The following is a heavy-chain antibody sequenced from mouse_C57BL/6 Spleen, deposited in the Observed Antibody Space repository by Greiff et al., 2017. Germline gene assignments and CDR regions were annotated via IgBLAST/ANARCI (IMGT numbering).Heavy chain of an antibody. J-gene: IGHJ3*01. CDR1: GYTFTGYW. V-gene: IGHV1-9*01. CDR3: TRGGYDYEKDWFAY. CDR2: ILPGSGST. Sequence: VKLQQSGAELMKPGASVKLSCKATGYTFTGYWIEWVKQRPGHGLEWIGEILPGSGSTNYNEKFKGKATFTADTSSNTAYVQLSSLTTEDSAIYYCTRGGYDYEKDWFAYWGQGTLVTVSA. D-gene: IGHD2-4*01.